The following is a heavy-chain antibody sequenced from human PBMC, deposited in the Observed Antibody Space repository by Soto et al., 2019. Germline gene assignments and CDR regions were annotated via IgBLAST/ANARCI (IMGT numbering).Heavy chain of an antibody. CDR3: ARGMGMVRPNDY. J-gene: IGHJ4*02. D-gene: IGHD3-10*01. CDR2: IIPILGIA. CDR1: GGTFSSYT. Sequence: KVSCKASGGTFSSYTISWVRQAPGQGLEWMGRIIPILGIANYAQKFQGRVTITADKSTSTAYMELSSLRSEDTAVYYCARGMGMVRPNDYWGQGTLVTVSS. V-gene: IGHV1-69*02.